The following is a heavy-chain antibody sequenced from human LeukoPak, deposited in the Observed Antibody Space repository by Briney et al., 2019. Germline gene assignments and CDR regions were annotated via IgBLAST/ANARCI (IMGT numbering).Heavy chain of an antibody. CDR2: IRTAGDI. Sequence: GGSLRLSCAASGFTFSSYDMHWVRQATGKGLEWVSGIRTAGDIYYPGSVKGRFTISRENAKNSLYLQVNSLRAGDTAVDFCARAGYSSTWYSRYFDLWGSGTLVAVSS. J-gene: IGHJ2*01. CDR1: GFTFSSYD. D-gene: IGHD6-13*01. CDR3: ARAGYSSTWYSRYFDL. V-gene: IGHV3-13*01.